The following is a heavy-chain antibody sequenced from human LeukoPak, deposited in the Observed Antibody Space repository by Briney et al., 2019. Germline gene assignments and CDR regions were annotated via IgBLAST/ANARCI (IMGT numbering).Heavy chain of an antibody. J-gene: IGHJ3*02. CDR3: ARDRGIAAATDAFDI. CDR2: IYYSGST. Sequence: PSETLSLTCTVSGGSINNYYWSRIRQPPGKGLEWIGYIYYSGSTNYNPSLKSRVTISVDTSKNQFSLKLSSVTAADTAVYYCARDRGIAAATDAFDIWGQGTMVTVSS. CDR1: GGSINNYY. D-gene: IGHD6-13*01. V-gene: IGHV4-59*01.